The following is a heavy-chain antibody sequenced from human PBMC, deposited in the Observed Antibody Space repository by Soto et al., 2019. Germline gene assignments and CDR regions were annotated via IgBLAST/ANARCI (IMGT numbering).Heavy chain of an antibody. J-gene: IGHJ3*02. Sequence: QLQLQESGPGLVKPSETLSLTCTVSGGSISSSSYYWGWIRQPPGKGLEWIGSIYYSGSTYYNPSLKSRVTISVDTSKNQFSLKLSSVTAADTAVYYCARSTGVDDAFDIWGQGTMVTVSS. D-gene: IGHD2-15*01. CDR3: ARSTGVDDAFDI. CDR2: IYYSGST. CDR1: GGSISSSSYY. V-gene: IGHV4-39*01.